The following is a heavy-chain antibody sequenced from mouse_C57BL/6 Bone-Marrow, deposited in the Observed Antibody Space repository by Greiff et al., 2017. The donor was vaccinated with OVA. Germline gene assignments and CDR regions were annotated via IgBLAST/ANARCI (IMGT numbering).Heavy chain of an antibody. V-gene: IGHV5-9*01. CDR2: ISGGGGNT. D-gene: IGHD2-12*01. CDR3: AREKVYSQSFAY. J-gene: IGHJ3*01. Sequence: EVMLVESGGGLVKPGGSLKLSCAASGFTFSSYTMSWVRQTPEKRLEWVATISGGGGNTYYPDSVKGRFTISRDNAKNTLYLQMSRLRAEDTALYYCAREKVYSQSFAYWGQGTLVTVSA. CDR1: GFTFSSYT.